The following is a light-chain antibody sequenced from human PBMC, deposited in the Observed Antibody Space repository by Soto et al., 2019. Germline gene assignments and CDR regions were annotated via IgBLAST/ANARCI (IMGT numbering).Light chain of an antibody. CDR3: QQYYGTPYT. CDR1: QNVLYSSNNKNY. J-gene: IGKJ3*01. Sequence: DIVMTQSPDSLAVSLGERVTINCKSSQNVLYSSNNKNYLAWYQQKPGQPPKLFSYWGSTREFGVPDRFSGSGSGTDFTLTISSLQAEDVAVYYCQQYYGTPYTFGPGTKVEIK. CDR2: WGS. V-gene: IGKV4-1*01.